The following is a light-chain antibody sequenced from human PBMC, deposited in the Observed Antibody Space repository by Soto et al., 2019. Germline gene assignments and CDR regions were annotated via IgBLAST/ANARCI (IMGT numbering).Light chain of an antibody. J-gene: IGLJ2*01. CDR1: SSNIGAGYD. Sequence: QSVLTQPPSVSGAPGQRVTISCTGSSSNIGAGYDVHWYQQLPGTAPKLLIYGNSNRPSGVPDRFSGSKSGTSASLAITCLLAADEADYYCQSYDSGLSAVVFGGGTKLTVL. CDR3: QSYDSGLSAVV. V-gene: IGLV1-40*01. CDR2: GNS.